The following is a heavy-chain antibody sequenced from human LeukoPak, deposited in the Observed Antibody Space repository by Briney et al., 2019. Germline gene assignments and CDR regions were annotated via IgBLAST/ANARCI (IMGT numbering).Heavy chain of an antibody. J-gene: IGHJ4*02. D-gene: IGHD5-24*01. CDR1: GFTFSSYG. CDR3: AKRDGYNVDY. CDR2: ISYDGSNK. V-gene: IGHV3-30*18. Sequence: GGSLRLSCAASGFTFSSYGMHWVRQAPGKGLEWVAVISYDGSNKYYADSVKGRFTISRDNSKNTLYLQMNSLRAEDTAVYYCAKRDGYNVDYWGQGTLVTVSS.